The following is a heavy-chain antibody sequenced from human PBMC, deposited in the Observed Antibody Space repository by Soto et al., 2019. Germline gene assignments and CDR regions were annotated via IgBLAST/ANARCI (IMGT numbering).Heavy chain of an antibody. Sequence: PGESLKISCKASGYTFTSYWITRVRQMPGKGLEWMGRIDPSDSSTKYSPSFQGHVTISTDKSITTAHLQWTSLKVSDTAIYYCAATGYTYGYHFDHWGQGTQVTVSS. CDR1: GYTFTSYW. CDR2: IDPSDSST. V-gene: IGHV5-10-1*01. CDR3: AATGYTYGYHFDH. D-gene: IGHD5-18*01. J-gene: IGHJ4*02.